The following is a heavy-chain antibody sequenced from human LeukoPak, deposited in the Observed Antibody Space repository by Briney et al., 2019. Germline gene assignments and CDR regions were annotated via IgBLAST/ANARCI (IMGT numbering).Heavy chain of an antibody. D-gene: IGHD6-19*01. CDR3: ARPNVAGMGPVAFDI. V-gene: IGHV5-51*01. CDR2: IYPGDSDT. CDR1: GYTFTTHW. Sequence: GESLKISCKGSGYTFTTHWIGWVRQMPGKGLEWMGIIYPGDSDTRYSPSFQGQVTISADKSISTAYLQWSSLKASDTAMYYCARPNVAGMGPVAFDIWGQGTMVTVSS. J-gene: IGHJ3*02.